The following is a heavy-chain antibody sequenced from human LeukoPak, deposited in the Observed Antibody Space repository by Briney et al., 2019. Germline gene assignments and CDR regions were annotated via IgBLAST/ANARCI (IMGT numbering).Heavy chain of an antibody. CDR2: INLNTGGT. CDR1: GGTFRSYA. V-gene: IGHV1-2*02. D-gene: IGHD3-16*01. Sequence: ALVKVSCKASGGTFRSYAITWVRQAPGQGLEWMGWINLNTGGTNYAQKFDGRFSMTRDTSINTAFMELSGLTFDDTAVYYCGSVRGILSYFDLWGRGTLVTVSS. CDR3: GSVRGILSYFDL. J-gene: IGHJ2*01.